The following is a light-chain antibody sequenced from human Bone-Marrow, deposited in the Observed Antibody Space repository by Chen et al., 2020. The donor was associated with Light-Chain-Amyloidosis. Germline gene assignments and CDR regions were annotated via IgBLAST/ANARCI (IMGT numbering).Light chain of an antibody. CDR2: DDS. CDR1: NIGSTS. CDR3: QVWDRSSDRPV. J-gene: IGLJ3*02. V-gene: IGLV3-21*02. Sequence: SSVLTQPSSVSVAPGQTSTIACGGNNIGSTSANWYQQTHGQAPLLVVYDDSDRPPGIPERLSGSTSGNTATLTISRVEAGDEADYYCQVWDRSSDRPVFGGGTKLTVL.